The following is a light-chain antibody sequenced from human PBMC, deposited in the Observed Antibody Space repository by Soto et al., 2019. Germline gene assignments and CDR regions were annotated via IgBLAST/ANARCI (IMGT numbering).Light chain of an antibody. CDR2: EVS. V-gene: IGLV2-14*01. CDR1: SSDVGDYNY. Sequence: QSALTQPASVSGSPGQSITISCTGTSSDVGDYNYVSWYQQHPGKAPKLMIYEVSNRPSAVSNRFSGSKSGNTASLTISGLQAEDEADYYCTSYTSSSTWVFGGGTKLTVL. CDR3: TSYTSSSTWV. J-gene: IGLJ3*02.